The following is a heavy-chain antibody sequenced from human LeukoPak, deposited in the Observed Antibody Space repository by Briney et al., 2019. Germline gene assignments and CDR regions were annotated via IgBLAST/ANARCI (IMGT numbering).Heavy chain of an antibody. CDR3: ARDIGYCSSTSCGYWYFDL. J-gene: IGHJ2*01. Sequence: GGSLRLSCAASGFTFSSYSMNWVRQAPGKGLEWVSYISSSSSTIYYADSVKGRFTISRDNAKNSLYLQMNSLRAEDTAVYYCARDIGYCSSTSCGYWYFDLWGRGTLVTVSS. V-gene: IGHV3-48*04. CDR1: GFTFSSYS. D-gene: IGHD2-2*01. CDR2: ISSSSSTI.